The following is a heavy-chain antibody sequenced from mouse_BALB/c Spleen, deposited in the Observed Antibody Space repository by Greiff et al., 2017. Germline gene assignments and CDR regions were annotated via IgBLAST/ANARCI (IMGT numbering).Heavy chain of an antibody. CDR1: GFTFNTYA. D-gene: IGHD1-3*01. Sequence: GGGLVQPKGSLKLSCAASGFTFNTYAMNWVRQAPGKGLEWVARIRSKSNNYATYYADSVKDRFTISRDDSQSMLYLQMNNLKTEDTAMYYCVRQLTFDYWGQGTTLTVSS. CDR2: IRSKSNNYAT. J-gene: IGHJ2*01. V-gene: IGHV10-1*02. CDR3: VRQLTFDY.